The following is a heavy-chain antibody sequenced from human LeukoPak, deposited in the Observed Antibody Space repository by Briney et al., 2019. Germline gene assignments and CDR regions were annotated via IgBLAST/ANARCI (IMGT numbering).Heavy chain of an antibody. CDR3: ARVRGDSSSSGYYFDY. V-gene: IGHV3-11*04. CDR2: ISSSGSTI. J-gene: IGHJ4*02. CDR1: GFTFSDYY. Sequence: GGSLRLSCAASGFTFSDYYMSWIRQAPGKGLEWVSYISSSGSTIYYADSVKGRFTISRDNAKNSLYPQMNSLRAEDTAVYYCARVRGDSSSSGYYFDYWGQGTLVTVSS. D-gene: IGHD6-6*01.